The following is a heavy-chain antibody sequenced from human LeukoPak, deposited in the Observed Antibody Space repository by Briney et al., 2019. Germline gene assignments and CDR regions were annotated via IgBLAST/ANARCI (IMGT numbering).Heavy chain of an antibody. J-gene: IGHJ4*02. V-gene: IGHV3-74*01. CDR1: GFTFSGYW. D-gene: IGHD5-18*01. CDR3: AREVRGGYHDY. Sequence: PGGSLRISCAASGFTFSGYWMHWVRQAQGKGLVWVSRVKGDGSYTAYADSVKGRFTISRDNAKNTLYLQMNSPRDEDTAVYYCAREVRGGYHDYWGRGTLVTVSS. CDR2: VKGDGSYT.